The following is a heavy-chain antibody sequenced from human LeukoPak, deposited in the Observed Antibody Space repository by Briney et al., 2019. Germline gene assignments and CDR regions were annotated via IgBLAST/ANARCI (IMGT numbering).Heavy chain of an antibody. CDR1: GSRFTNYW. D-gene: IGHD3-22*01. J-gene: IGHJ4*02. CDR2: IYPGNSDT. CDR3: VRGSSGYTPFDY. V-gene: IGHV5-51*01. Sequence: GESLKISCKGSGSRFTNYWIGWVRPMPRKGLEWMGIIYPGNSDTRYSPSFQGQVTISADKSISTAYLQCSSLKASDTGMYYCVRGSSGYTPFDYWGQGTLVTVSS.